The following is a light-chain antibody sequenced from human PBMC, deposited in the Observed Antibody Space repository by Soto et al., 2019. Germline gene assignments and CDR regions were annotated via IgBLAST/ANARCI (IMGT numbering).Light chain of an antibody. CDR2: EVS. J-gene: IGLJ3*02. CDR3: RSYGGNWV. Sequence: QSALTQPASVSGSPGQSITISCTGTSSDVGGYNYVSWYQQHPGKAPKLIIYEVSNRPSGVSNRFSGSKSGNTASLTVSGLQAEDEADYYCRSYGGNWVFGGGTKLTVL. CDR1: SSDVGGYNY. V-gene: IGLV2-14*01.